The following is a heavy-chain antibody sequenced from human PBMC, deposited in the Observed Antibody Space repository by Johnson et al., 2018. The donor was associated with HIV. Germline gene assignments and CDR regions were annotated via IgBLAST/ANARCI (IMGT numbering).Heavy chain of an antibody. Sequence: QEKLVESGGGVVQPGKSLKVSCAASGFTFSSYDMHWVRQPPGKGLEWVAGISYDGSKEYYVDSVKGRFTISRDNSKNTLYLQMNSLRTEDTAVYYCARDHGWSRGWLFDAFDIWGQGTLVTVSS. CDR3: ARDHGWSRGWLFDAFDI. CDR1: GFTFSSYD. V-gene: IGHV3-30*03. CDR2: ISYDGSKE. J-gene: IGHJ3*02. D-gene: IGHD6-19*01.